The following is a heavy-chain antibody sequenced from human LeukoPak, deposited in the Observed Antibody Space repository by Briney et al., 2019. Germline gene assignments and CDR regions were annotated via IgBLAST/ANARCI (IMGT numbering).Heavy chain of an antibody. D-gene: IGHD2-15*01. CDR2: IYSGGST. V-gene: IGHV3-53*01. Sequence: PGGSLRLSCAASGFTVSSNYMSWVRQAPGKGLEWVSVIYSGGSTYYADSVKGRFIISRDNSKNTLYLQMNSLRAEDTAVYYCARGGDSSGGSCYFDYWGQGTLVTVSS. CDR1: GFTVSSNY. CDR3: ARGGDSSGGSCYFDY. J-gene: IGHJ4*02.